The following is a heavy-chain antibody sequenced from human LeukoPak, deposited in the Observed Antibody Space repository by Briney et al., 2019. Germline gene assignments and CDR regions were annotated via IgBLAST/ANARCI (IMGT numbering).Heavy chain of an antibody. CDR3: AKDMREIVQWXXXAY. Sequence: GGSLRLSCAASGFTFSSYAMSWVRQAPGKGLEWVSAISGSGGSTYYADSVKGRFTISRDNSKNTLYLQMNSLRAEDTAVYYCAKDMREIVQWXXXAYWGQGTLVTVSS. D-gene: IGHD3-22*01. V-gene: IGHV3-23*01. J-gene: IGHJ4*02. CDR2: ISGSGGST. CDR1: GFTFSSYA.